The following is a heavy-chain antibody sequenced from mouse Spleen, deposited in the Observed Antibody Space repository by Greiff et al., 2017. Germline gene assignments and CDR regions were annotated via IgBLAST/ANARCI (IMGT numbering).Heavy chain of an antibody. D-gene: IGHD2-3*01. CDR2: INPSNGGT. CDR1: GYTFTSYW. J-gene: IGHJ3*01. Sequence: QVQLQQSGTELVKPGASVKLSCKASGYTFTSYWMHWVKQRPGQGLEWIGNINPSNGGTNYNEKFKSKATLTVDKSSSTAYMQLSSLTSEDSAVYYCAFYDGYHAWFAYWGQGTLVTVSA. V-gene: IGHV1-53*01. CDR3: AFYDGYHAWFAY.